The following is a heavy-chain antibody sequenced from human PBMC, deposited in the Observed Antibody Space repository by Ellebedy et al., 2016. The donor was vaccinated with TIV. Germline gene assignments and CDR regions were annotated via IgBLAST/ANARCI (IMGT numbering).Heavy chain of an antibody. V-gene: IGHV5-51*01. Sequence: GGSLRLSXKGSGFNFNTYWIAWVRQVPGKGLEWMGIIYPADSEVRYNPSFEGQVTISADRSITTAYLQWSSLKASDTAVYYCARSFWESFYSTYSYYVMDVWGKGTEVTVSS. CDR1: GFNFNTYW. CDR3: ARSFWESFYSTYSYYVMDV. CDR2: IYPADSEV. D-gene: IGHD2/OR15-2a*01. J-gene: IGHJ6*03.